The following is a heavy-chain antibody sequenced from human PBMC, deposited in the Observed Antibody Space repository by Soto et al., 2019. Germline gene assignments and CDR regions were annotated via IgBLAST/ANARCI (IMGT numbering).Heavy chain of an antibody. CDR3: ARGRYGDY. J-gene: IGHJ4*02. CDR2: ISAHNGNT. D-gene: IGHD1-1*01. CDR1: GYDFTTYG. V-gene: IGHV1-18*01. Sequence: QVHLVQSGAEVKKPGASVKVSCKGSGYDFTTYGITWVRQAPGQGLEWMAWISAHNGNTDYAQKLQGRVTVTRTTSTITAYMELRSLRSDDTAMYYCARGRYGDYWGQGALVTVSS.